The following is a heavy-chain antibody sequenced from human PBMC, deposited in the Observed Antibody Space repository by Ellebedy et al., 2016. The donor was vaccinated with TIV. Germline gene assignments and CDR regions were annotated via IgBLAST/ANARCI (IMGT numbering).Heavy chain of an antibody. CDR2: INPSGGST. CDR3: ARDPRGYSYGSWFDDY. D-gene: IGHD5-18*01. Sequence: ASVKVSCKASGYTFTSHYMHWVRQAPGQGLEWMGIINPSGGSTTYAQKFQGRVTMTRDTSTSTAYMELSSLRSEDTAVYYCARDPRGYSYGSWFDDYWGQGTLVTVSS. CDR1: GYTFTSHY. J-gene: IGHJ4*02. V-gene: IGHV1-46*01.